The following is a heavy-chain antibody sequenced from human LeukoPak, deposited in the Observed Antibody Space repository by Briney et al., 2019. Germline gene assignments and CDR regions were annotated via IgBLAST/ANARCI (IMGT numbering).Heavy chain of an antibody. Sequence: SETPSLTCSVSGASVTDYYWSWIRQTPGKGLEWLGHIYYSVTTHYNPSLKSRLSISVDTSKNQFSLRLSSVTAADTAVYYCASRGRAGSDMLALDYWGQGTLITVSS. V-gene: IGHV4-59*02. CDR3: ASRGRAGSDMLALDY. D-gene: IGHD6-19*01. J-gene: IGHJ4*02. CDR2: IYYSVTT. CDR1: GASVTDYY.